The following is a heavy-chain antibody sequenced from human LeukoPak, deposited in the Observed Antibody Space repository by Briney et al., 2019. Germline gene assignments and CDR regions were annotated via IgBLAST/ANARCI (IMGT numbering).Heavy chain of an antibody. J-gene: IGHJ1*01. V-gene: IGHV1-24*01. CDR3: ATADNGDYYGSGSIVF. Sequence: ASVKVSCKVSGYTLTELSMHWVRQAPGKGLEWMGGFDPEDGETIYAQKFQGRVTMTEDTSTDTAYMELSSLRSEDTAVYYCATADNGDYYGSGSIVFWGQGPWSPSPQ. D-gene: IGHD3-10*01. CDR2: FDPEDGET. CDR1: GYTLTELS.